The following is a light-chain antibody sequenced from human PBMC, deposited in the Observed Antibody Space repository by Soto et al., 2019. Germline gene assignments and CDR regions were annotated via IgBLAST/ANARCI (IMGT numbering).Light chain of an antibody. Sequence: AIQFTQSPSSLSASVGDRVTITCRASQGIGSALAWYQQKPGKAPKLLIYDASSLESGVPSRFSGSGSGTDFTLTISSLQPEDFATYYCQQFNVFGGGTKVDIK. CDR3: QQFNV. CDR1: QGIGSA. J-gene: IGKJ4*01. CDR2: DAS. V-gene: IGKV1-13*02.